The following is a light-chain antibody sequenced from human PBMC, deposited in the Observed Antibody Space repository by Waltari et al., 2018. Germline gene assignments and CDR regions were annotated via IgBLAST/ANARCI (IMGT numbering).Light chain of an antibody. CDR3: QVWDTGSDQVV. V-gene: IGLV3-21*04. J-gene: IGLJ2*01. Sequence: SYVLTQPPSVSVAPGETANITRGADNIGSKSVHWYHQKPGQAPVLVIYYDNDRPAGIPARFSGSNSGNTATLTIARVEAGDEADYFCQVWDTGSDQVVFGGGTKLSVL. CDR1: NIGSKS. CDR2: YDN.